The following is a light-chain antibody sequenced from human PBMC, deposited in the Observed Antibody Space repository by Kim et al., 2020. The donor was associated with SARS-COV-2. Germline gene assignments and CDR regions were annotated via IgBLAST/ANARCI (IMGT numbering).Light chain of an antibody. CDR1: QSVSSSY. Sequence: PGEQATLSGRASQSVSSSYLAWYQQKPGQAPRLLIYGASSRATGIPDRFSGSGSGTDFTLTISRLEPEDFAVYYCQQYGSSPRTFGQGTKVDIK. V-gene: IGKV3-20*01. J-gene: IGKJ1*01. CDR3: QQYGSSPRT. CDR2: GAS.